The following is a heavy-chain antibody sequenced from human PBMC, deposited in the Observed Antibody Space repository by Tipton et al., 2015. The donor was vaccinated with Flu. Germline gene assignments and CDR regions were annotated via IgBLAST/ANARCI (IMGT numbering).Heavy chain of an antibody. CDR1: GFTFSSYW. V-gene: IGHV3-7*01. J-gene: IGHJ4*02. CDR3: ARAQDYGWVLDFDY. Sequence: SLRLSCAASGFTFSSYWMSWVRQAPGKGLEWVANIKQDGSEKYYVDSVKGRFTISRDNAKNSLYLQMNSLRAEDTAVYYCARAQDYGWVLDFDYWDQGTLVTVSS. D-gene: IGHD4-17*01. CDR2: IKQDGSEK.